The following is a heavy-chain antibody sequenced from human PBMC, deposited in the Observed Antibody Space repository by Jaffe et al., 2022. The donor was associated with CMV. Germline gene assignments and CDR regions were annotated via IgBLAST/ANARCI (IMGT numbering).Heavy chain of an antibody. J-gene: IGHJ6*02. V-gene: IGHV1-69*01. D-gene: IGHD2-15*01. CDR1: GGTFSSYA. CDR2: IIPIFGTA. CDR3: ARLGYCSGGSCSHPLYYYYYGMDV. Sequence: QVQLVQSGAEVKKPGSSVKVSCKASGGTFSSYAISWVRQAPGQGLEWMGGIIPIFGTANYAQKFQGRVTITADESTSTAYMELSSLRSEDTAVYYCARLGYCSGGSCSHPLYYYYYGMDVWGQGTTVTVSS.